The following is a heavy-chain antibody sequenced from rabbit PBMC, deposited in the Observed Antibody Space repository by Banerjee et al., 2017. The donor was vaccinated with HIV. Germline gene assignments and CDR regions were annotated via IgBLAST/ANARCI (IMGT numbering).Heavy chain of an antibody. CDR2: IHTSSGST. V-gene: IGHV1S40*01. CDR1: GFDLSGYYY. J-gene: IGHJ4*01. Sequence: QSLEESGGDLVKPGASLTLTCTASGFDLSGYYYMCWVRQAPGQGLEWIACIHTSSGSTWYASWVNGRFTISKTSSTTVTLQMTSLTAADTATYFCARDSGGVPDFTLWGQGTLVTVS. D-gene: IGHD1-1*01. CDR3: ARDSGGVPDFTL.